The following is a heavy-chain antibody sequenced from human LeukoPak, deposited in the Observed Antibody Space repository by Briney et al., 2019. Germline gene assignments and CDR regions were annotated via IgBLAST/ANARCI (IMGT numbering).Heavy chain of an antibody. Sequence: ASVKVSCKVSGYTLTELSMHWVRQAPGKGLEWMGGFDPEDGETIYAQKFQGRVTMTEDTSTDTAYMELSSLRSEDTAVYYCATAPYSSGWYPFDYWGQGTLVTVSS. CDR2: FDPEDGET. V-gene: IGHV1-24*01. J-gene: IGHJ4*02. CDR1: GYTLTELS. CDR3: ATAPYSSGWYPFDY. D-gene: IGHD6-19*01.